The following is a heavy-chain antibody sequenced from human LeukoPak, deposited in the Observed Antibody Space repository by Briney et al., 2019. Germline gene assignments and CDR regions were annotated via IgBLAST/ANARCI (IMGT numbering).Heavy chain of an antibody. D-gene: IGHD3-3*01. V-gene: IGHV1-8*01. CDR1: GYTFTSYD. CDR3: ARAPYYDFWSGYYSNWFDP. Sequence: ASVKVSCKASGYTFTSYDINWVRQPTGQGLELMGWMNPNSGNTGYAQKFQGRVTMTRNTSISTAYMELRSLRSEDTAVYYCARAPYYDFWSGYYSNWFDPWGQGTLVTVSS. CDR2: MNPNSGNT. J-gene: IGHJ5*02.